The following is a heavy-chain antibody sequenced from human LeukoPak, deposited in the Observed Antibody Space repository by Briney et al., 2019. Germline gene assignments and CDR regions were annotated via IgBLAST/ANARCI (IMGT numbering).Heavy chain of an antibody. Sequence: ASVKVSCKASGYTFTSYDINWVRQATGQGLEWMGWMNPNSGNTGYAQKFQGRVTITRNTSISTAYMELSSLRSEDTAVYYCARAYYYGSGSYYMYYFDHWGQGTLVTVSS. D-gene: IGHD3-10*01. CDR3: ARAYYYGSGSYYMYYFDH. CDR1: GYTFTSYD. CDR2: MNPNSGNT. J-gene: IGHJ4*02. V-gene: IGHV1-8*03.